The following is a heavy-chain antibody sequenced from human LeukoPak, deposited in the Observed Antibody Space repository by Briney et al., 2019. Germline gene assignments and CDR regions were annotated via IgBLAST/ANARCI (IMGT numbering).Heavy chain of an antibody. CDR3: ARGSSAGASLRHDY. CDR2: VKQDGSEE. D-gene: IGHD1-26*01. J-gene: IGHJ4*02. Sequence: GGSLRLSCAASGFTFSSYWMSWVRQAPGKGLEWVANVKQDGSEENFVDSVKGRFTISRDNAKKSLYLQMNSLRAEDTAVYYCARGSSAGASLRHDYWGQGTLVTVSS. CDR1: GFTFSSYW. V-gene: IGHV3-7*01.